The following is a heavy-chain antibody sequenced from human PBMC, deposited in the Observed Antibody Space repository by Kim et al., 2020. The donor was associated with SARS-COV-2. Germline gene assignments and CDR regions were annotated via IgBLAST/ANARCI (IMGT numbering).Heavy chain of an antibody. Sequence: GGSLRLSCAASGFTFSDYYMSWIRQAPGKGLEGVSYISSSGSTIYYADSVKGRFTISRDNAKNSLYLQMNSLRAEDTAVYYCARDTVVVPAAMGNYYYYGMDVWGQGTTVTVSS. CDR1: GFTFSDYY. CDR2: ISSSGSTI. CDR3: ARDTVVVPAAMGNYYYYGMDV. D-gene: IGHD2-2*01. J-gene: IGHJ6*02. V-gene: IGHV3-11*04.